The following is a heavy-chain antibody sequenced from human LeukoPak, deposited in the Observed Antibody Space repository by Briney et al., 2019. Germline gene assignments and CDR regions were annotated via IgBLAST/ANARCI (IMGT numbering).Heavy chain of an antibody. V-gene: IGHV4-31*03. J-gene: IGHJ4*02. CDR2: IYYSGST. CDR1: GGSISSGGYY. Sequence: PSETLPLTCTVSGGSISSGGYYWSWIRQHPGKGLEWIGYIYYSGSTYYNPSLKSRVTISVDTSKNQFSLKLSSVTAADTAVYYCARGEWFGESPFDYWGQGTLVTVSS. D-gene: IGHD3-10*01. CDR3: ARGEWFGESPFDY.